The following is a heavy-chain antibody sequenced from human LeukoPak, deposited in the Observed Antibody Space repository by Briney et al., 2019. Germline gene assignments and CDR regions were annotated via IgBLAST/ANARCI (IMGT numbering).Heavy chain of an antibody. Sequence: GGSLRLSCAASGFTFSSYGMHWVRQAPGKGLEWVAFIRYDGSNKYYADSVKGRFTISRDNSKNTLYLQMNNLRADDTAVYYCASRPPSETYFAVFDYWGQGTLVTVSS. V-gene: IGHV3-30*02. J-gene: IGHJ4*02. D-gene: IGHD1-26*01. CDR1: GFTFSSYG. CDR2: IRYDGSNK. CDR3: ASRPPSETYFAVFDY.